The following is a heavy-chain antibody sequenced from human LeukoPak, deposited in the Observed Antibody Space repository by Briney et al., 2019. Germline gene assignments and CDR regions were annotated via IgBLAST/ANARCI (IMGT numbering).Heavy chain of an antibody. Sequence: GGSLRLSCAASGFTFSSYAMHWVRQAPGKGLEWVAVISYDGSNKYYADSVKGRFTISRDNSKNTLYLQMNSLRAEDTAVYYCAKEALAGIVGATWIDYWGQGTLVTVSS. CDR2: ISYDGSNK. J-gene: IGHJ4*02. CDR3: AKEALAGIVGATWIDY. CDR1: GFTFSSYA. V-gene: IGHV3-30-3*01. D-gene: IGHD1-26*01.